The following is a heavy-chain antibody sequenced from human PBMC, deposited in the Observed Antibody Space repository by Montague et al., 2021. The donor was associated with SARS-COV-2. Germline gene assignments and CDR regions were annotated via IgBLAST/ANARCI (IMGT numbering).Heavy chain of an antibody. Sequence: SLRLSCAASGFTFSSYGMHWVRQAPGKGLEWVAVIWYDGSNKCYADSVKGRFTISRDNSKNTLYLQMNSLRAEDTAVYYCARDLNPAIPVVWYYYYGMDVWGQGTTVTVSS. J-gene: IGHJ6*02. CDR3: ARDLNPAIPVVWYYYYGMDV. CDR2: IWYDGSNK. V-gene: IGHV3-33*01. D-gene: IGHD2-2*02. CDR1: GFTFSSYG.